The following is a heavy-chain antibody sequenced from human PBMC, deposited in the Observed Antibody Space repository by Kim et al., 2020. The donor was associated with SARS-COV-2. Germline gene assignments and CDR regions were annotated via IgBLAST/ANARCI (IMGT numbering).Heavy chain of an antibody. CDR3: PRHTSAYSTLDY. CDR2: IHYLGST. D-gene: IGHD3-3*01. CDR1: SGSISSSSYY. Sequence: SETLSLTCTLSSGSISSSSYYWVWIRQPPGNGLEFIGKIHYLGSTDYNPSLKSRVTIPIDTSKKYFSLKLTSGTAADTAVYFCPRHTSAYSTLDYWGQGALVTVAS. V-gene: IGHV4-39*01. J-gene: IGHJ4*02.